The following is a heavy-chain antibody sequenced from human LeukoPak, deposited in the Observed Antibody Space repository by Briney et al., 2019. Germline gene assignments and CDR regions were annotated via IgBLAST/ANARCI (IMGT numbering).Heavy chain of an antibody. D-gene: IGHD2-15*01. CDR3: AGTTEGYCRGRSCYSYYYYMDV. Sequence: SETLSLTCTVSGGSISSDAYYWGWIRQPPGKGLEWIGSIYYSGSTYYNPSLKSRVTISVDTSKNQFSLKLSSVTAADTAVYYCAGTTEGYCRGRSCYSYYYYMDVWGKGTTVTVSS. CDR2: IYYSGST. J-gene: IGHJ6*03. V-gene: IGHV4-39*07. CDR1: GGSISSDAYY.